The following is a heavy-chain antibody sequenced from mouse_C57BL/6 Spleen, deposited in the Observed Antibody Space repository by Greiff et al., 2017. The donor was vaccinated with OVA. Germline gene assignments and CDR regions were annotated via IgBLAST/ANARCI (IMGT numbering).Heavy chain of an antibody. CDR1: GYTFTDYY. CDR2: INPNNGGT. Sequence: EVQLQQSGPELVKPGASVKISCKASGYTFTDYYMNWVKQSHGKSLEWIGDINPNNGGTSYNQKFKGKATLTVDKSSSTAYMELRSLTSEDSAVYYCARPHLDYWGQGTSVTVSS. CDR3: ARPHLDY. V-gene: IGHV1-26*01. J-gene: IGHJ4*01.